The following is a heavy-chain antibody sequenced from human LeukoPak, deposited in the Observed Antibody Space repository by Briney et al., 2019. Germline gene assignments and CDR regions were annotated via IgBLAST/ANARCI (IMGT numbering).Heavy chain of an antibody. CDR2: IYYGGST. Sequence: SETLSLTCTVSGGSISSYYWSWIRQPPGKGLEWIGYIYYGGSTNYNPSLKSRVTISVDTSKNQFSLKLSSVTAADTAMYYCARHAEAAAGTDNAFDIWGQGTMVTVSS. D-gene: IGHD6-13*01. CDR3: ARHAEAAAGTDNAFDI. CDR1: GGSISSYY. V-gene: IGHV4-59*08. J-gene: IGHJ3*02.